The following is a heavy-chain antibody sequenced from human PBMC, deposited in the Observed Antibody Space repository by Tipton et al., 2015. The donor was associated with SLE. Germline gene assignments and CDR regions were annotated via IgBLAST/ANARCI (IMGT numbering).Heavy chain of an antibody. Sequence: QSGPEVKKPGASLKVSCKASGYTSSGYYMHWVRQAPGQGLEWMGCINRNSGGTNYAQKFQGRITMTRDTSISTGYMELSRLRSDDTAVYYCAREIEGSGGAFDIWGQGTVVTVSS. D-gene: IGHD3-16*01. CDR3: AREIEGSGGAFDI. V-gene: IGHV1-2*02. CDR2: INRNSGGT. CDR1: GYTSSGYY. J-gene: IGHJ3*02.